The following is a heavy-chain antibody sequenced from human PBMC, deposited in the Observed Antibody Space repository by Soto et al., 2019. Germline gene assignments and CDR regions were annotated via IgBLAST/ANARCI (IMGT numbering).Heavy chain of an antibody. J-gene: IGHJ5*02. CDR3: ARVRYYASGSSINWFDP. Sequence: GGSLRLSCAASGFTFSDYYMSWIRQAPGKGLEWVSYISSSGSTIYYADSVKGRFTISRDNAKNSLYLQMNSLRAEDTAVYYCARVRYYASGSSINWFDPWGQGTLVTVSS. D-gene: IGHD3-10*01. CDR1: GFTFSDYY. CDR2: ISSSGSTI. V-gene: IGHV3-11*01.